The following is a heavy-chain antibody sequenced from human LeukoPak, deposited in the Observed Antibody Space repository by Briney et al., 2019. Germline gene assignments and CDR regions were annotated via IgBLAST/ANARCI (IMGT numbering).Heavy chain of an antibody. CDR1: GYTFTSYG. Sequence: ASVNVSCKASGYTFTSYGISWVRQAPGQGLEWMGWISAYNGKTNYAQKFQGRVAMTTDTSTNTAYMELRSLRSDDTAVYYCARAPWGDVVVPDASTFDPWGQGTLVTVSS. V-gene: IGHV1-18*01. J-gene: IGHJ5*02. D-gene: IGHD2-2*01. CDR3: ARAPWGDVVVPDASTFDP. CDR2: ISAYNGKT.